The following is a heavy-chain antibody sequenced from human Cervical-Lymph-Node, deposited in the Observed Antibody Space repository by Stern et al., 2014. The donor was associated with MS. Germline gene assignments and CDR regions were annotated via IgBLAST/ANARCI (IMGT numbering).Heavy chain of an antibody. D-gene: IGHD5-24*01. CDR2: FYSGIST. V-gene: IGHV3-66*01. CDR3: TREMAARRLDP. Sequence: VQLLESGGTLVQPGGSLRLSCAASGSTVNSNYMTWVRQAPGKGLEWVAVFYSGISTYFAESVKGRFTFSIDNSKNTMYLQMNDLRVEDTATYYCTREMAARRLDPWGQGTLVIVSA. J-gene: IGHJ5*02. CDR1: GSTVNSNY.